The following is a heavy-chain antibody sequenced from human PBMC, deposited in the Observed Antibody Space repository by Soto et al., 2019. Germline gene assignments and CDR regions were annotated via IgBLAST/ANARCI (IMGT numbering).Heavy chain of an antibody. V-gene: IGHV2-5*02. J-gene: IGHJ6*02. CDR3: ATSQVGVISGGYYYYGMDV. Sequence: SGPTLVNPTQTLTLTCTFSGFSLSTSGVGVGWIRQPPGKALEWLALIYWDDDKRYSPSLKSRLTITKDTSKNQVVLTMTNMDPVDTATYYCATSQVGVISGGYYYYGMDVWGQGTTVTGSS. CDR2: IYWDDDK. CDR1: GFSLSTSGVG.